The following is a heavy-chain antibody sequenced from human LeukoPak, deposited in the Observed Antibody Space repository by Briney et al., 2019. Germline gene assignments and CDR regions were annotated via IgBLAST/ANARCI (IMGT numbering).Heavy chain of an antibody. D-gene: IGHD5-12*01. Sequence: GASVKVSFKASGYTFTDYYIHWVRQAPGQGPEWMGWINPNSGGTKYVQKLQGRVTMTRDTSISTAYLELSSLRSDDTAVYYCARDSGDIVDYFDYWGQGTLVIVSS. CDR2: INPNSGGT. CDR1: GYTFTDYY. V-gene: IGHV1-2*02. CDR3: ARDSGDIVDYFDY. J-gene: IGHJ4*02.